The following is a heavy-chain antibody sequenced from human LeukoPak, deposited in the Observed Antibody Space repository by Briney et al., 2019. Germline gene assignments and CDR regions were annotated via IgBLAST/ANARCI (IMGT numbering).Heavy chain of an antibody. Sequence: GGSLRLSCTASGFTFSDYAMSWVRQAPGKGLEWVGFIRSKAYGGTTEYAASVKGRFTISRDDSKSIAYLQMNSLKTEDTAVYYCARDFWSGYYPLDYWGQGTLVTVSS. CDR2: IRSKAYGGTT. CDR1: GFTFSDYA. J-gene: IGHJ4*02. CDR3: ARDFWSGYYPLDY. D-gene: IGHD3-3*01. V-gene: IGHV3-49*04.